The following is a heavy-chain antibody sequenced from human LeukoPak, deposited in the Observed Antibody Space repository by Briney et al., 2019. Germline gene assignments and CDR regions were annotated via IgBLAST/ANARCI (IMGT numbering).Heavy chain of an antibody. J-gene: IGHJ6*03. Sequence: GGSLRLSCAASGFTVSSNYMSWVRQAPGKGLEWVSVIYSGGSTYYADSVKGRFTISRDNAQNSLFLQMNSLRAEDTAVYYCARVSITGYYYYMDVWGKGTTVTVSS. CDR3: ARVSITGYYYYMDV. D-gene: IGHD5-24*01. CDR1: GFTVSSNY. V-gene: IGHV3-53*01. CDR2: IYSGGST.